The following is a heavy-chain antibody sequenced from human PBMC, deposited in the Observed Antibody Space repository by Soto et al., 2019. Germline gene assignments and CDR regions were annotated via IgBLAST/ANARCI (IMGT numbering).Heavy chain of an antibody. CDR3: ALGVYGSGNYYTGPSAFDI. V-gene: IGHV1-69*06. D-gene: IGHD3-10*01. J-gene: IGHJ3*02. CDR2: TIPVFNTA. CDR1: GGTLSDHG. Sequence: QVQLEQSGAEVKKPGSSVKVSCKASGGTLSDHGVAWLRQAPGQGLEWMGGTIPVFNTAKYAQKFQGSVTVNVDKFTNIAYMELSSLSSADTAFYFCALGVYGSGNYYTGPSAFDIWGQGTMVIVSS.